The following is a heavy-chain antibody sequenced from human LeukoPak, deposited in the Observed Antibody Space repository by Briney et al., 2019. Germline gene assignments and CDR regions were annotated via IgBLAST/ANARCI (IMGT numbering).Heavy chain of an antibody. D-gene: IGHD6-6*01. J-gene: IGHJ4*02. CDR1: GFTFSSYS. CDR2: ISSSSSYI. V-gene: IGHV3-21*01. Sequence: GGSLRLSCAASGFTFSSYSMNGVRQAPGKGLEWVSSISSSSSYIYYADSVKGRFTISRDNAKNSLYLQMNSLRAEDTAVYYCASLLRSSSSGFDYWGQGTLVTVSS. CDR3: ASLLRSSSSGFDY.